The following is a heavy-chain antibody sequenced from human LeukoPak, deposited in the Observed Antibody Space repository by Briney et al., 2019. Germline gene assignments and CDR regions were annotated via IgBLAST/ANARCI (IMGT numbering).Heavy chain of an antibody. D-gene: IGHD2-2*02. Sequence: GGSLRLSCAASGFTFDDYAMHWVRQAPGKGLEWVSLISWDGGSTYYADSVKGRFTISRDNSKNSLYLQMNSLRAEDTALYYCAIEGSGCSSTSCYRGGNWFDPWGQGTLVTVSS. CDR2: ISWDGGST. CDR3: AIEGSGCSSTSCYRGGNWFDP. CDR1: GFTFDDYA. J-gene: IGHJ5*02. V-gene: IGHV3-43D*04.